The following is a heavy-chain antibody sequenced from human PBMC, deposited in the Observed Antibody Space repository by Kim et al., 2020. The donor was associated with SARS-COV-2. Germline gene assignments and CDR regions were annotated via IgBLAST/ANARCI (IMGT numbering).Heavy chain of an antibody. CDR3: ARDSITMVQGVIMSNMDV. V-gene: IGHV3-30-3*01. D-gene: IGHD3-10*01. J-gene: IGHJ6*03. CDR1: GFTFSSYA. CDR2: ISYDGSNK. Sequence: LSLTCAASGFTFSSYAMHWVRQAPGKGLEWVAVISYDGSNKYYADSVKGRFTISRDNSKNTLYLQMNSLRAEDTAVYYCARDSITMVQGVIMSNMDVWGKGTTVTVSS.